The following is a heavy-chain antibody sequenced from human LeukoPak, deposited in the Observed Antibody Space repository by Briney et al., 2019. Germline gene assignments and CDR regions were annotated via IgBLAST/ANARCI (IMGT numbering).Heavy chain of an antibody. Sequence: ASVKVSCKASGYTFSGYYMHWVRQAPGQGLEWMGWINPKSGGINEAQKFHDRVTMTRDTSIRTAYMEVSRLRSDDTAVYYCARWAATGYYYYYMDVWGKGTTVTVSS. CDR2: INPKSGGI. CDR1: GYTFSGYY. D-gene: IGHD6-25*01. V-gene: IGHV1-2*02. J-gene: IGHJ6*03. CDR3: ARWAATGYYYYYMDV.